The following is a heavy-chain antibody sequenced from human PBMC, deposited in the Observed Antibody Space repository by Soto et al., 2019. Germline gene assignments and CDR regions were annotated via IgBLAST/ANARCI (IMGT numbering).Heavy chain of an antibody. CDR3: ARDRHYDWNHTYGMDV. D-gene: IGHD1-20*01. Sequence: QVQLPESGPGLVKPSQTLSLTCTVSGGSISSGGYYWSWIRQHPGQGLEWIGYLYYSGSTYYNPSLKIRVTISVDTSKNQFSLKLSSVTAADTAVYYWARDRHYDWNHTYGMDVCGQGPTVTVSS. CDR2: LYYSGST. CDR1: GGSISSGGYY. J-gene: IGHJ6*02. V-gene: IGHV4-31*03.